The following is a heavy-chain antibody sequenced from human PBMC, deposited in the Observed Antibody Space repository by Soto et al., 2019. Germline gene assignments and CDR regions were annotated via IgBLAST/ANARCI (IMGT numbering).Heavy chain of an antibody. V-gene: IGHV1-69*06. J-gene: IGHJ6*02. D-gene: IGHD3-3*01. CDR2: IIPIFGTA. CDR3: ARFTVKRPLYGFWSGYHGYYYYGMDV. Sequence: AASVKVSCKASGGTFSSYAISWVRQAPGQGLEWMGGIIPIFGTANYAQKFQGRVTITADKSTSTAYMELSSLRSEDTAVYYCARFTVKRPLYGFWSGYHGYYYYGMDVWGQGTTVTVSS. CDR1: GGTFSSYA.